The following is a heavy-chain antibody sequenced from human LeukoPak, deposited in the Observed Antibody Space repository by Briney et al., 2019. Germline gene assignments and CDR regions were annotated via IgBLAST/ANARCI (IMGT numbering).Heavy chain of an antibody. CDR3: AKEMTTISLFDY. V-gene: IGHV3-53*01. CDR1: GFTVSSNS. D-gene: IGHD5-24*01. CDR2: IYSDNT. J-gene: IGHJ4*02. Sequence: GGSLRLSCTVSGFTVSSNSMSWVRQAPGKGLEWVSFIYSDNTHYSDSVKGRFTISRDNSKNTLYLQMNSLRAEDTAVYYCAKEMTTISLFDYWGQGTLVTVSS.